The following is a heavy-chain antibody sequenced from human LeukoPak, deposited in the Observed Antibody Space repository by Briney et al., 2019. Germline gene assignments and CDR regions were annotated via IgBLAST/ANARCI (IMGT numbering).Heavy chain of an antibody. CDR2: ISASNGNT. CDR3: ARVPTKHDYGDYYYYYMDV. D-gene: IGHD4-17*01. CDR1: GYTFTRYG. Sequence: GASVKVSCKASGYTFTRYGISWVRQAPGQGLQWLGWISASNGNTNYAQKFRDRVTMSTDTSTGTAYLDVRSLTSDDTAVYYCARVPTKHDYGDYYYYYMDVWGKGTTVTISS. J-gene: IGHJ6*03. V-gene: IGHV1-18*01.